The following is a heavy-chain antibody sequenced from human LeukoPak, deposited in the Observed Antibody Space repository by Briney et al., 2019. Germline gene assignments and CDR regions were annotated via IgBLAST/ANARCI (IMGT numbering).Heavy chain of an antibody. CDR3: ARGSSPGDY. CDR2: INWNGGST. J-gene: IGHJ4*02. CDR1: GFTFSSYA. V-gene: IGHV3-20*04. Sequence: GRSLRLSCAASGFTFSSYAMHWVRQAPGKGLEWVSGINWNGGSTGYADSVKGRFTISRDNAKNSLYLQMNSLRAEDTALYYCARGSSPGDYWGQGTLVTVSS.